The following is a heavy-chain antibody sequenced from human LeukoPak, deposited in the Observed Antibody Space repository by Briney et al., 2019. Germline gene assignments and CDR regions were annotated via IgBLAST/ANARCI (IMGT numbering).Heavy chain of an antibody. Sequence: SETLSLTCAASGGSISSSNWWSWVRQPPGKGLEWIGEIYHSGSTNYNPSLKSRVTISVDKSKNQFSLKLSSVTAADTAVYYCARFPDTAMPNGYRDWFDPWGQGTLVTVSS. CDR2: IYHSGST. D-gene: IGHD5-18*01. V-gene: IGHV4-4*02. CDR1: GGSISSSNW. J-gene: IGHJ5*02. CDR3: ARFPDTAMPNGYRDWFDP.